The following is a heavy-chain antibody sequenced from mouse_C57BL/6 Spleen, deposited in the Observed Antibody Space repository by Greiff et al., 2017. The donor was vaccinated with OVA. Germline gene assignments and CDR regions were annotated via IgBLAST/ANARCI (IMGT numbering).Heavy chain of an antibody. Sequence: QVQLQQPGAELVRPGSSVKLSCKASGYTFTSYWMHWVKQRPIQGLEWIGNIDPSDSETHYNQKFKDKATLTVDKSSSTAYMQLSSLTSEDSAVYYCARRGTTVVAHWYFDVWGTGTTVTVSS. J-gene: IGHJ1*03. D-gene: IGHD1-1*01. CDR2: IDPSDSET. CDR3: ARRGTTVVAHWYFDV. CDR1: GYTFTSYW. V-gene: IGHV1-52*01.